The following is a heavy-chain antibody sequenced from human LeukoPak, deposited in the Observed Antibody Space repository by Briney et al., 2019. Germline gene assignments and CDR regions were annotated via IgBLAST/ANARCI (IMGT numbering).Heavy chain of an antibody. CDR2: ISGSGDST. J-gene: IGHJ4*02. V-gene: IGHV3-23*01. CDR3: AKPPTGAADIRDY. D-gene: IGHD7-27*01. Sequence: GGSLRLSCAASGFTFSIYAMSWVRQAPGKGLEWVSAISGSGDSTYYADSVKGRFTISRDNSKNTLYLHMNTLRAEDTALYHCAKPPTGAADIRDYWGQGTLVTVSS. CDR1: GFTFSIYA.